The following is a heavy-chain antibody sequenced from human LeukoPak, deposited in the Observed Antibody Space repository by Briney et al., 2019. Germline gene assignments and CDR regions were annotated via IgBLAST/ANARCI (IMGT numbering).Heavy chain of an antibody. D-gene: IGHD2-2*02. V-gene: IGHV4-31*03. Sequence: PSEALSLTCTVSGGSISSGGYYLSWIRQHVGKGLEWIGYIYYSGSTYYNPSLKSRVTISVDTSKNQLSLKLSSVTAADTAVYYCARGPQGYCSSTSCYNRNWFDPWGQGTLVTVSS. CDR3: ARGPQGYCSSTSCYNRNWFDP. CDR2: IYYSGST. J-gene: IGHJ5*02. CDR1: GGSISSGGYY.